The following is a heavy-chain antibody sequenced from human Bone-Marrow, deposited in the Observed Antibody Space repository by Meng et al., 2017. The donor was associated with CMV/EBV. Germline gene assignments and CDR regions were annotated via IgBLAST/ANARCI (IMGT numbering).Heavy chain of an antibody. CDR3: ARDVGWELLRRVLDY. D-gene: IGHD1-26*01. V-gene: IGHV1-18*01. J-gene: IGHJ4*02. CDR1: GYTFISYG. Sequence: ASVKVSCNASGYTFISYGISWVRQAPGQGLEWMGWISAYNDNTNYAQKLQGRVTMTTDTSTSTAYLELRSLRSDDTAVYYCARDVGWELLRRVLDYWGQGTLVTVSS. CDR2: ISAYNDNT.